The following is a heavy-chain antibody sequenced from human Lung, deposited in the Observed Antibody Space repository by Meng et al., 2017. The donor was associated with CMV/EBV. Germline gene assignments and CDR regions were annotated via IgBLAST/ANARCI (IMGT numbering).Heavy chain of an antibody. V-gene: IGHV1-46*01. CDR2: INPSGGST. J-gene: IGHJ6*04. CDR3: ARDRRRYYDSSGYKTYYYGMDV. CDR1: GYTFTSYY. D-gene: IGHD3-22*01. Sequence: ASXXVSXKASGYTFTSYYMHWVRQAPGQGLEWMGIINPSGGSTSYAQKFQGRVTMTRDTSTSTVYMELSSLRSEDTAVYYCARDRRRYYDSSGYKTYYYGMDVWXKGTTVTVSS.